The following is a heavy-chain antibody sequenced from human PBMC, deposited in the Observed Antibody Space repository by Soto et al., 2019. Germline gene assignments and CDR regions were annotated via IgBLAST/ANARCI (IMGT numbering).Heavy chain of an antibody. Sequence: GGSLRLSCAASGFTFSSYAMHWVRQAPGKGLEYVSAISSNGGSAYYANSVKGRFTISRDNSKNTLYLQMGSLRAEDMAVYYCARVSTARPPNYYMDVCGKGTTVTVSS. CDR3: ARVSTARPPNYYMDV. D-gene: IGHD6-6*01. J-gene: IGHJ6*03. CDR2: ISSNGGSA. V-gene: IGHV3-64*01. CDR1: GFTFSSYA.